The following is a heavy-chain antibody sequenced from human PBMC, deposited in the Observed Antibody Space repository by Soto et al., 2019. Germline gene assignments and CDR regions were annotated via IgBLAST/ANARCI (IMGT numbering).Heavy chain of an antibody. Sequence: SVKVSCKASGYTFTYRYLNWVRQAPGQALEWMGWITPFNGNTNYAQKFQDRVTITRDRSMSTAYMELSSLRSEDTAMYYCATQSTGIFDPWGQGTLVTV. J-gene: IGHJ5*02. CDR2: ITPFNGNT. CDR3: ATQSTGIFDP. CDR1: GYTFTYRY. V-gene: IGHV1-45*02. D-gene: IGHD2-2*01.